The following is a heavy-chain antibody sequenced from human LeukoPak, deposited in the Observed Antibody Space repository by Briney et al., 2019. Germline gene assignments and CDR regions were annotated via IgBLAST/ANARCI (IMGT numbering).Heavy chain of an antibody. Sequence: SVKVSCKASGGTFRNHALSWVRQAPGQGLEWMGGLIPLFGRAEYAQKFQGRVTIIAYEATNTAYLELSSLTSDDTAIYYCASPKENNDYYFDYWGQGTLVTVST. CDR1: GGTFRNHA. CDR3: ASPKENNDYYFDY. J-gene: IGHJ4*02. D-gene: IGHD1/OR15-1a*01. CDR2: LIPLFGRA. V-gene: IGHV1-69*13.